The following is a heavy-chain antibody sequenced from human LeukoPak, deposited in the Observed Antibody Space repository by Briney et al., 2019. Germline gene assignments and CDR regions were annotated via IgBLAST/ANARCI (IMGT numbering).Heavy chain of an antibody. J-gene: IGHJ4*02. D-gene: IGHD3-10*01. CDR2: IYPGDSDT. CDR1: GHSFTSYW. V-gene: IGHV5-51*01. CDR3: ARLPYYYGSGSFSYYFDY. Sequence: GESLKISCKGSGHSFTSYWIGWVRQMPGKGLEWMGIIYPGDSDTRYSPSFQGQVTISADKSISTAYLQWSSLKASDTAMYYCARLPYYYGSGSFSYYFDYWGQGTLVTVSS.